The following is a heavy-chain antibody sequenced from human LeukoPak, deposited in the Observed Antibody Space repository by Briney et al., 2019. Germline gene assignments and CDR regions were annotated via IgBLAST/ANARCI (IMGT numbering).Heavy chain of an antibody. CDR2: VSAYDANT. D-gene: IGHD3-9*01. V-gene: IGHV1-18*01. CDR3: ARSFTRDSYILTGYNIADY. CDR1: GYIFTNYG. J-gene: IGHJ4*02. Sequence: RASVKVSCKASGYIFTNYGISWVRQAPGQGLEWMGWVSAYDANTNYAQKLQGRLTMTTDRSTSTAYMELRSLRSDDTAMYYCARSFTRDSYILTGYNIADYWGQGTLVTVSS.